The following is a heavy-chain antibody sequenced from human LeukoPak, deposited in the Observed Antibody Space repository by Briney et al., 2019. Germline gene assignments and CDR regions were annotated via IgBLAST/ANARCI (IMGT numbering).Heavy chain of an antibody. V-gene: IGHV4-59*01. CDR3: ARHYYDSSGYYLNWFDP. J-gene: IGHJ5*02. D-gene: IGHD3-22*01. CDR1: GGSISSYY. CDR2: IYYSGST. Sequence: PSETLSLTCTVSGGSISSYYWSWIRQPPGKGLEWIGYIYYSGSTNYNPSLKSRVTISVDTSKNQFSLKLSSVTAADTAVYYCARHYYDSSGYYLNWFDPWGQGTLVTVSS.